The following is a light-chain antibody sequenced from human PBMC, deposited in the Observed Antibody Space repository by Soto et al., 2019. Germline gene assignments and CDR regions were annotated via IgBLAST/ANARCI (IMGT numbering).Light chain of an antibody. CDR3: QQYGSSPWT. J-gene: IGKJ1*01. Sequence: EIVLTQSPGTLSLSPGERPTLSCRASQSVSSSYLAWYQQKPGQAPRLLIYGASSRATGIPDRFSGSGSGTDFTLTISRLEPEDFAVYYCQQYGSSPWTFGQGPRWKSN. CDR2: GAS. CDR1: QSVSSSY. V-gene: IGKV3-20*01.